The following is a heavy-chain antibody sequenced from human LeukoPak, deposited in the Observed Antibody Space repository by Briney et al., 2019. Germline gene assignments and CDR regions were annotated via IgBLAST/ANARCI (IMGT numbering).Heavy chain of an antibody. D-gene: IGHD2-2*01. CDR3: ARADCSSTSCYADFDY. CDR1: GFTFSSYS. V-gene: IGHV3-21*01. Sequence: GGSLRLSCAASGFTFSSYSMNWVRQAPGKGLEWVSSISSSSSYIYYADSVKGRFTISRDNAKNSLYLQMNSLRAEDTAVYYCARADCSSTSCYADFDYWGQGTLVIVSS. CDR2: ISSSSSYI. J-gene: IGHJ4*02.